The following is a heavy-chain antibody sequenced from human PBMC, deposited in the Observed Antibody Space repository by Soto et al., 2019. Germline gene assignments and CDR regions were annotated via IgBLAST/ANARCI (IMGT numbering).Heavy chain of an antibody. Sequence: QVQLQQWGAGLLKPSETLSLTCAVYGGSFSGYYWSWIRQPPGKGLEWIGEINHSGSTNYNPSLKSRDTISVDTSKNQFSLKLSSVTAADTAVYYCARLIAAAAPGDYNWFDPWGQGTLVTVSS. CDR2: INHSGST. V-gene: IGHV4-34*01. J-gene: IGHJ5*02. D-gene: IGHD6-13*01. CDR1: GGSFSGYY. CDR3: ARLIAAAAPGDYNWFDP.